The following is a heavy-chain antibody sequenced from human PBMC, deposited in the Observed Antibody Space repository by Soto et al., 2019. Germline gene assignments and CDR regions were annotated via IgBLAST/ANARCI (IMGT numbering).Heavy chain of an antibody. D-gene: IGHD2-8*01. CDR1: GGNFSNFD. J-gene: IGHJ4*02. Sequence: PGGSLRLSCVASGGNFSNFDMNWVRQAPGRGLEWISLISERGITTTYADSVRSRFTVSRDNAQSSLYLQMDRLTVEDTGVYYCAGGGVVWGRVVRVTSSS. V-gene: IGHV3-48*03. CDR3: AGGGVV. CDR2: ISERGITT.